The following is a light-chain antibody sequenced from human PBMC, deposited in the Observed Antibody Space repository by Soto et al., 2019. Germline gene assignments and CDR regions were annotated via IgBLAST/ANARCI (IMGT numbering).Light chain of an antibody. V-gene: IGKV1-5*03. CDR3: QQYKSYPLT. Sequence: DIQMTQSPSTLSASAGDRVTITCRASQSMSTLLAWYQQKPGKVPKLLIYKASSLESGVPSRFSGSGSGTEFTLTISSLQPDDFATYYCQQYKSYPLTFGGGTKVEIK. J-gene: IGKJ4*01. CDR2: KAS. CDR1: QSMSTL.